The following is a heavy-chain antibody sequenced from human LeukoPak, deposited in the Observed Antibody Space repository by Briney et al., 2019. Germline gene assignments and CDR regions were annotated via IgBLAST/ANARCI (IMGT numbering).Heavy chain of an antibody. V-gene: IGHV3-74*01. J-gene: IGHJ5*02. CDR1: GFTFSNSW. CDR2: NTDGSPT. D-gene: IGHD6-13*01. Sequence: GGSLRLSCAASGFTFSNSWMHWVRQAPGKGLVWVSRNTDGSPTTYSDSVKGRFTISRDNAKNTLYLQMNSLRAEDTAVYYCAGSRSHNWFDPWGQGTLVTVSS. CDR3: AGSRSHNWFDP.